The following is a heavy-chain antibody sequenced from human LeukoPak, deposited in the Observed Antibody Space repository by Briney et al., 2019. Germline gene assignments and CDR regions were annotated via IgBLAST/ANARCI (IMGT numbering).Heavy chain of an antibody. V-gene: IGHV3-9*01. D-gene: IGHD5-18*01. CDR2: ISWNSGSI. CDR1: GFTFDDYA. Sequence: GGSLRLSCAASGFTFDDYAMHWVRQAPGKGLEWVSGISWNSGSIGYADSVKGRFTISRDNAKNSLYLQMNSLRAEDTALYYCAKGGYSYGGTYPWFDPWGQGTLVTVSS. J-gene: IGHJ5*02. CDR3: AKGGYSYGGTYPWFDP.